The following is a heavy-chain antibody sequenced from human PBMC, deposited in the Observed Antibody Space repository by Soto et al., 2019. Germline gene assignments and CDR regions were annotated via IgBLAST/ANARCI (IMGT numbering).Heavy chain of an antibody. CDR1: GSSFTSYW. Sequence: GESLKSSCKGSGSSFTSYWISWVRQMPGKGLEWMGRIDPSDSYSNYSPSFQGHVTISADKSISTAYLQWSRPKASDTAMYYCARYRNDYGMDVWGQGTTVTVSS. CDR3: ARYRNDYGMDV. D-gene: IGHD1-1*01. CDR2: IDPSDSYS. J-gene: IGHJ6*02. V-gene: IGHV5-10-1*01.